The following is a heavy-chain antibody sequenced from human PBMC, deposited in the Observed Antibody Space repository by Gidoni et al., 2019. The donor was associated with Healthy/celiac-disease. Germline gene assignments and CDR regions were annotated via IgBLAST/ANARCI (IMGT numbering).Heavy chain of an antibody. CDR3: AKAQIRPGGSSHALEH. V-gene: IGHV3-23*01. Sequence: EVQLLESGGGLVQPGGSLRLSCAASGFTFSSYAMSWVRQAPGKGLEWVSAISGSGGSTYYADSVKGRFTISRDNSKNTLYLQMNSLRAEDTAVYYCAKAQIRPGGSSHALEHWGQGTLVTVSS. CDR1: GFTFSSYA. J-gene: IGHJ1*01. CDR2: ISGSGGST. D-gene: IGHD6-13*01.